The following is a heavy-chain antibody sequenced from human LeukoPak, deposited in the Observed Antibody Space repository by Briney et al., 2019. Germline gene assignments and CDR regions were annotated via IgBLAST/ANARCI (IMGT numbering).Heavy chain of an antibody. CDR2: ISGSGGNT. CDR1: GLTFSSYA. D-gene: IGHD3-16*01. Sequence: PGGSLRLSCAASGLTFSSYAMSWVRQAPGKGLEWVSAISGSGGNTYYADSVKGRFTISRDNAKNTLYLQMNSLRAEDTAVFYCVRDRFYAMDVWGQGTTVTVSS. CDR3: VRDRFYAMDV. J-gene: IGHJ6*02. V-gene: IGHV3-23*01.